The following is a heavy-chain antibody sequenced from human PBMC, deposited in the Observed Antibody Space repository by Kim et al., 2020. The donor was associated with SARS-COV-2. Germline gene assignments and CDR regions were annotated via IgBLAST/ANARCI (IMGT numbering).Heavy chain of an antibody. V-gene: IGHV3-21*04. CDR2: ISSSSSYI. D-gene: IGHD3-9*01. CDR1: GFTFSSYS. CDR3: ARGWWRYFDWLPGHNYYYYYGMDV. J-gene: IGHJ6*02. Sequence: GGSLRLSYAASGFTFSSYSMNWVRQAPGKGLEWVSSISSSSSYIYYADSVKGRFTISRDNAKNSLYLQMNSLRAEDTAVYYCARGWWRYFDWLPGHNYYYYYGMDVWGQGTTVTVSS.